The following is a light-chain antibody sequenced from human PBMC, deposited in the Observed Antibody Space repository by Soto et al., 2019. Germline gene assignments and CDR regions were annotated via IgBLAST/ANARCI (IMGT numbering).Light chain of an antibody. Sequence: QSALTQPPSASGSPGQSVTISCTGTSSNVGGYGYVTWYQQHPGKAPKLMIYEVSKRPSGGPDRFSGSKSGNTASLTVSGLQAEDEADYYCSSYAGNNKGVFGTGTKLTVL. CDR2: EVS. V-gene: IGLV2-8*01. CDR1: SSNVGGYGY. J-gene: IGLJ1*01. CDR3: SSYAGNNKGV.